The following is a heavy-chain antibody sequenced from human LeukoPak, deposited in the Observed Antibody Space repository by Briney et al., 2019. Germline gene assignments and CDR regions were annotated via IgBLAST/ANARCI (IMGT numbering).Heavy chain of an antibody. J-gene: IGHJ6*03. CDR3: ASSGYSSGWYGFYYYMDV. Sequence: GSLRLSCAASGFTFSSYGMHWVRQAPGKGLEWVAFIRYDGSNKYYADSVKGRFTISRDNSKNTLYLQMNSLRAEDTAVYYCASSGYSSGWYGFYYYMDVWGKGTTVTVSS. CDR1: GFTFSSYG. V-gene: IGHV3-30*02. D-gene: IGHD6-19*01. CDR2: IRYDGSNK.